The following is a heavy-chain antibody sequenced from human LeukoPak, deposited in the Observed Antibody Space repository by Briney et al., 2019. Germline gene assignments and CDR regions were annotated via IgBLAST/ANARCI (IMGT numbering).Heavy chain of an antibody. CDR2: IYYSGST. CDR1: GGSISSSSHS. D-gene: IGHD3-3*01. J-gene: IGHJ4*02. V-gene: IGHV4-39*01. Sequence: SETLSLTCTVSGGSISSSSHSWGWIRQPPGKGLEWIGSIYYSGSTYYNPSLKSRVTLPVDTSKNQFSLKLSSVTAADTAVYYCARHFWSIPSRPVDYWGQGTLVTVSS. CDR3: ARHFWSIPSRPVDY.